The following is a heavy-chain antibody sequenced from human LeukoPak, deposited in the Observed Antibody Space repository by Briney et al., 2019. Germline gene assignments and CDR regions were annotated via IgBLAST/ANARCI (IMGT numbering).Heavy chain of an antibody. D-gene: IGHD5-18*01. CDR3: ARLATSGGYSYAWYFDL. CDR1: GGSISSYY. Sequence: PSETLSLTCTVSGGSISSYYWSWIRQPPGKGLEWIGYIYYSGSTNYNPSLKSRVTISVDTSKNQFSLKLSSVTAADTAVYYCARLATSGGYSYAWYFDLWGRGTLVTVSS. J-gene: IGHJ2*01. V-gene: IGHV4-59*08. CDR2: IYYSGST.